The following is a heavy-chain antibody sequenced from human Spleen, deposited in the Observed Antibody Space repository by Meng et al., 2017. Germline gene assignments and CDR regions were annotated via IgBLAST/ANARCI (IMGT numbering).Heavy chain of an antibody. CDR1: GGSISTYY. J-gene: IGHJ4*02. CDR3: ARGRGYDFWSGYYTTYYFDY. D-gene: IGHD3-3*01. CDR2: IYYSGNT. Sequence: QVQLQESGPGLVKPSETLSLTCTVSGGSISTYYWSWIRQPPGKGLEWIAYIYYSGNTNYNPSLKSRVTISVDTSKNQFSLKLTSVTAADTAMYYCARGRGYDFWSGYYTTYYFDYWGQGTLVTVSS. V-gene: IGHV4-59*01.